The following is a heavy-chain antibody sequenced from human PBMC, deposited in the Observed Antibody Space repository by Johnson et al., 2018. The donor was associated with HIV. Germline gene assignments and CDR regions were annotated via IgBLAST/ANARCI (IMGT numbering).Heavy chain of an antibody. J-gene: IGHJ3*01. CDR1: GFSFSDYY. Sequence: QVQLVESGGGLVQPGGSLRLSCAASGFSFSDYYMTWIRQTPGKGLQWVSYISGSGSIIYSTDSVQGRFTISRDNVKNSLYLQMDSLRPEDTAVYYCARSRHGGIQPSDAFDVWCQGTMVTVSS. CDR2: ISGSGSII. V-gene: IGHV3-11*04. CDR3: ARSRHGGIQPSDAFDV. D-gene: IGHD3-16*01.